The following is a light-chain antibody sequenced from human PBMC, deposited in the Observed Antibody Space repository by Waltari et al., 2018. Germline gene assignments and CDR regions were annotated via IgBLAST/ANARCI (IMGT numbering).Light chain of an antibody. CDR3: CSYAGSGIYV. Sequence: QSALTQPASVSGSPGQSITVSCTGTSSDAASYNLVSWFQQYPDTAPKLIIFEVNKRPSGVSNRFSGSKSGNTASLTISGLQAGNEADYYCCSYAGSGIYVFGTGAKVTVL. V-gene: IGLV2-23*02. CDR1: SSDAASYNL. J-gene: IGLJ1*01. CDR2: EVN.